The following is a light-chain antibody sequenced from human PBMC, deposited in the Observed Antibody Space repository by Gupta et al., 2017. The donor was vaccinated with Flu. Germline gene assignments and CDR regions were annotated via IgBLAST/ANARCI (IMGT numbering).Light chain of an antibody. V-gene: IGLV3-25*03. CDR2: KDN. CDR1: ALADQY. Sequence: SSELTQPPSLSVSPGQTARLTCSGDALADQYGYWYQQKPGQAPTMVVRKDNQRPSGIPERFSGSRSGKTFTLTICGLQAEDEADYYCQSLDNRGTYVRFGGGTKVTVL. CDR3: QSLDNRGTYVR. J-gene: IGLJ2*01.